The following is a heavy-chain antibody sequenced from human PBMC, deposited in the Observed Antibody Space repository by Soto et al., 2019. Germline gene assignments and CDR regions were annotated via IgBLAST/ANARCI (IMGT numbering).Heavy chain of an antibody. CDR2: IFSSDST. J-gene: IGHJ4*02. Sequence: QVQLQESAPGLVESSGTLSLTCTVSGDSIRSYYWNWVRQPAGQGLEWIGRIFSSDSTNYNSCLTNRVTMAIDTSKNPIALKLSSVTAADTAVYFCARGSKTAVAAFDTWGQGTLVRVSS. CDR3: ARGSKTAVAAFDT. D-gene: IGHD2-15*01. CDR1: GDSIRSYY. V-gene: IGHV4-4*07.